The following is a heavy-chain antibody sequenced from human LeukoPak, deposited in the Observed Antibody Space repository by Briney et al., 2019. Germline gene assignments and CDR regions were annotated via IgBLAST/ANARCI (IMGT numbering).Heavy chain of an antibody. J-gene: IGHJ6*02. CDR1: GGSFSGYY. CDR2: INHSGST. D-gene: IGHD3-3*01. Sequence: SETLSLTCAVYGGSFSGYYWSWIRQPPGKGLEWIGEINHSGSTNYNPSLKSRVTISVDTSKNQFSLKLSSVTAADTAVYYCARGRLGGGYYTSNYYYYGMDVWGQGTTVTVSS. CDR3: ARGRLGGGYYTSNYYYYGMDV. V-gene: IGHV4-34*01.